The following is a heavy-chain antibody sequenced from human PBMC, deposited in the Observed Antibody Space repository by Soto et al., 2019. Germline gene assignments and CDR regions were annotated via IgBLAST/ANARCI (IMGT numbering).Heavy chain of an antibody. J-gene: IGHJ6*03. CDR3: ERGAGVGYYYYYYMDV. CDR1: GGSFSGYY. V-gene: IGHV4-34*01. Sequence: SETLSLTCAVYGGSFSGYYWSWIRQPPGKGLEWIGEINHSGSTNYNPSLKSRVTISVDTSKNQFSLKLSSVTAADTAVYYCERGAGVGYYYYYYMDVWGKGTTVTVSS. CDR2: INHSGST.